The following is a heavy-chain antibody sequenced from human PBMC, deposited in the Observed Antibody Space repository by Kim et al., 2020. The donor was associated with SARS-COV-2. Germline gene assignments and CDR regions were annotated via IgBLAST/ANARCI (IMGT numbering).Heavy chain of an antibody. V-gene: IGHV7-4-1*02. J-gene: IGHJ4*02. CDR1: GYTFTTYA. D-gene: IGHD3-16*02. CDR3: ARDRARTYGWESYRFYFDY. Sequence: ASVKVSCKASGYTFTTYAMIWVRQAPGQGLEWMGWNNTNTGNPTYAQGFTGRIVFPLDTSVSTAYLQISSLKAEDTAVYYCARDRARTYGWESYRFYFDYWGQGTLVTVSS. CDR2: NNTNTGNP.